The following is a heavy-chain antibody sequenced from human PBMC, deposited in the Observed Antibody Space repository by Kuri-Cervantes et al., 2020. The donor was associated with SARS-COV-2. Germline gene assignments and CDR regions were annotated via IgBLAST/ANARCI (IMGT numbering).Heavy chain of an antibody. CDR3: ARALVYGDYESFDY. J-gene: IGHJ4*02. V-gene: IGHV1-18*01. D-gene: IGHD4-17*01. Sequence: ASVKVSCKASGYSFTTYGISWVRQAPGRGLEWMGWISTYNGNTNYAQILQGRVTMTTDTSTSTAYMELRSLRSDDTAVYYCARALVYGDYESFDYWGQGTLVTVSS. CDR1: GYSFTTYG. CDR2: ISTYNGNT.